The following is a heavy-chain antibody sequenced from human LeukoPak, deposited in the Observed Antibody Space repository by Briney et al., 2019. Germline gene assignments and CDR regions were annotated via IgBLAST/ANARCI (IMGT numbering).Heavy chain of an antibody. Sequence: GGSLRLSCAASGFTLSSYWMHWVRQAPGKGLEWVSYISSGSSTIYYADSVKGRFTISRDNSKNTLYLQMNSLRAEDTAVYYCATGAFTMPFDYWGQGTLVTVSS. CDR2: ISSGSSTI. D-gene: IGHD3-3*01. V-gene: IGHV3-48*01. CDR1: GFTLSSYW. CDR3: ATGAFTMPFDY. J-gene: IGHJ4*02.